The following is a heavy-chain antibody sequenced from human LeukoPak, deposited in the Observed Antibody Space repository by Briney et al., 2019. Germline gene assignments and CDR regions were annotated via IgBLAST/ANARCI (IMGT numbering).Heavy chain of an antibody. J-gene: IGHJ4*02. CDR3: AVGGASWHFDL. Sequence: ASVKVSCKASGYTFINYYIDWVRQAPGQGLEWMGRINPNSGGTKYTQKFQGRVTMTRDTSINTAYMELSRLISDDTAVYYCAVGGASWHFDLWGQGTLVTVSS. D-gene: IGHD4/OR15-4a*01. CDR2: INPNSGGT. V-gene: IGHV1-2*06. CDR1: GYTFINYY.